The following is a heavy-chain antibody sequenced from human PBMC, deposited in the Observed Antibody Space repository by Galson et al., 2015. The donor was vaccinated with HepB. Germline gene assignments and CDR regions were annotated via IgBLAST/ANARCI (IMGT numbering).Heavy chain of an antibody. Sequence: SVKVSCKASGYTFTSYAMHWARQAPGQRLEWMGRINTDNGNTRYSQKFQGRVTITRDTSASTAYMELSSLRSEDTAVYFCARVPADTYYYGSGGWKLYYYMDVWGKGTTVTVSS. CDR1: GYTFTSYA. CDR2: INTDNGNT. J-gene: IGHJ6*03. D-gene: IGHD3-10*01. V-gene: IGHV1-3*04. CDR3: ARVPADTYYYGSGGWKLYYYMDV.